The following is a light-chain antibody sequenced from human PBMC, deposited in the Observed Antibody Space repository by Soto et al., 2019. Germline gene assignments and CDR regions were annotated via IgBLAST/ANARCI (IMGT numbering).Light chain of an antibody. CDR2: EVS. Sequence: QSALTQPPSASGSPGQSVTISCTGTSRDVGFYNFVSWFQQHPGKAPKLILYEVSKRPSGVPDRFFGSKSGNTASLTVSGLQPEDEADYYCSSYSASNNFGVFGGGTKVTVL. V-gene: IGLV2-8*01. J-gene: IGLJ2*01. CDR1: SRDVGFYNF. CDR3: SSYSASNNFGV.